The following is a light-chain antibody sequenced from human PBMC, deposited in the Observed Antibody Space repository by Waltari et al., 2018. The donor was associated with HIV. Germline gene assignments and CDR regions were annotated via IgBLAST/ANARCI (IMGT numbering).Light chain of an antibody. J-gene: IGLJ2*01. CDR1: SSDVGDYNY. CDR3: SSYTSSSTLEGV. Sequence: QSVLTQPASVSGSPGQSITISCTGTSSDVGDYNYVSWYQQHPGKAPKLMIYEVSNRPSWVSNRFSGSKSGNTASLTISGLQAEDEADYYCSSYTSSSTLEGVFGGGTKLTVL. CDR2: EVS. V-gene: IGLV2-14*01.